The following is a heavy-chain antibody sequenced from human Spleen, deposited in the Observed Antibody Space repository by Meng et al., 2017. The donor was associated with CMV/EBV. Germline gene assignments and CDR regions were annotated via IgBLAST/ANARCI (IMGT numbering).Heavy chain of an antibody. CDR2: INPDSGVT. D-gene: IGHD3-3*01. J-gene: IGHJ2*01. CDR3: ARTYDLKGWFFDL. CDR1: GYTFTGYY. Sequence: SVKVSCKASGYTFTGYYLHWVRQAPGQRIEWMGGINPDSGVTDYAQRFQGRVTMTRDTSTTTGNMQLTRLTSEDTAVYYCARTYDLKGWFFDLWGRGTLVTVSS. V-gene: IGHV1-2*02.